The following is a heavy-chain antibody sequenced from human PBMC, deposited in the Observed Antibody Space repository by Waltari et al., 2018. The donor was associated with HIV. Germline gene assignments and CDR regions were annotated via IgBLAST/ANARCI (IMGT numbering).Heavy chain of an antibody. V-gene: IGHV1-24*01. CDR3: VTLYNESPLYSNF. Sequence: QLIQSTSALKRPGASVTISCQVSGYPPSDFSMQWVRQGRGQRLEWMGGFDPKNGKPVYSQRFWGRVSLAEDTSEDTAFLELTRLTSDDTAVYFCVTLYNESPLYSNFWGQGTLVTV. CDR2: FDPKNGKP. D-gene: IGHD2-15*01. CDR1: GYPPSDFS. J-gene: IGHJ1*01.